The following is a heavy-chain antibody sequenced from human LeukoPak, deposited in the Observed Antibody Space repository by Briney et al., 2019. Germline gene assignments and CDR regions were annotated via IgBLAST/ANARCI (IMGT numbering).Heavy chain of an antibody. CDR2: IYPGDSDT. V-gene: IGHV5-51*01. CDR1: GFCFTSYW. J-gene: IGHJ4*02. D-gene: IGHD4-17*01. Sequence: GEALQISSKGSGFCFTSYWICWVRQIPGKGLEWMGIIYPGDSDTRYNPSFQGQVTISADKSISTAYLQWSSLRASDTAMYYCARGRDYGDNHFDYWGQGTLVTVSS. CDR3: ARGRDYGDNHFDY.